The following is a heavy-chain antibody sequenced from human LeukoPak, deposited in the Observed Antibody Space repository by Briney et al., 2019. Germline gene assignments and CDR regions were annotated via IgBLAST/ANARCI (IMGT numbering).Heavy chain of an antibody. V-gene: IGHV4-39*01. CDR3: ARATRGYYYDSSGYYRFDY. Sequence: SETLSLTCTVSGGSISSSSYYWSWIRQPPGKGLEWIGSIYYSGSTYYNPSLKSRVTISVDTSKNQFSLKLSSVTAADTAVYYCARATRGYYYDSSGYYRFDYWGQGTLVTVSS. D-gene: IGHD3-22*01. J-gene: IGHJ4*02. CDR2: IYYSGST. CDR1: GGSISSSSYY.